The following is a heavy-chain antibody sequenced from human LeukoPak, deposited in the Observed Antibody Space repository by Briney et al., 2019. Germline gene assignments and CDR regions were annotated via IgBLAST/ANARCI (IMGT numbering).Heavy chain of an antibody. J-gene: IGHJ3*02. CDR3: ARERQDTILHSGAFDI. D-gene: IGHD2-21*01. Sequence: GRSLRLSCAASGFTFSTYFMHWVRQAPGKGLEWVADIASDGSHTFYVESVKGRFTISRDNSKNTLHLQMNSLRAEDTAVYFCARERQDTILHSGAFDIWGQGTMVTVSS. CDR1: GFTFSTYF. CDR2: IASDGSHT. V-gene: IGHV3-30-3*01.